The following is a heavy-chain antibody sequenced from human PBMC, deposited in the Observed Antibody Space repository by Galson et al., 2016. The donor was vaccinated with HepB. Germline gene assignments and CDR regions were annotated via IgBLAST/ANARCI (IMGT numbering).Heavy chain of an antibody. D-gene: IGHD1-26*01. CDR1: GFTFSTYA. J-gene: IGHJ4*02. CDR2: ISHSGRNT. Sequence: SLRLSCAASGFTFSTYAMSWVRPAPGKGLEWVSVISHSGRNTYYADSVRGRFTISRDNSKNTLYLQLSSLRAEDTAVYYCAIGAWGLPPCWGQGTLVTVSS. CDR3: AIGAWGLPPC. V-gene: IGHV3-23*01.